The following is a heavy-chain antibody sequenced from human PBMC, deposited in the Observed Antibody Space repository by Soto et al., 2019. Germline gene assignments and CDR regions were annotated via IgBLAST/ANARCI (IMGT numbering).Heavy chain of an antibody. D-gene: IGHD6-19*01. CDR3: ARIPYSSASFDY. CDR2: VYNSGST. CDR1: GFSVSSTY. Sequence: PSETLSLTCTVSGFSVSSTYWGWVRQSPGKGLEWIGYVYNSGSTIYSPSLRSRITISVDPSKNQFSLRLRSVTAADTAVYYCARIPYSSASFDYCGQGNLVTVSS. V-gene: IGHV4-59*02. J-gene: IGHJ4*02.